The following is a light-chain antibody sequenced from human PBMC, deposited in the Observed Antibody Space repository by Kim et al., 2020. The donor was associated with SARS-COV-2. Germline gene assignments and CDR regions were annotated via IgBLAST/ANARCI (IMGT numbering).Light chain of an antibody. J-gene: IGKJ1*01. V-gene: IGKV3-20*01. CDR1: QSVGSSY. Sequence: EIVLTQSPGTLSLSPWERATLSCRASQSVGSSYLAWYQQKPGQAPRLLIYGASSRAIGIPDRFSGSGSGTDFTLTISRLEPEDFGVYYCQQYGSSRTFGQGTKVDIK. CDR2: GAS. CDR3: QQYGSSRT.